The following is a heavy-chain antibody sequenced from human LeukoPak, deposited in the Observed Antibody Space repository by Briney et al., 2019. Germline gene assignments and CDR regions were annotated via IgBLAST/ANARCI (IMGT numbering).Heavy chain of an antibody. Sequence: PSEPLSLTCAVYGGSFSDYYWSWIRQPPGKGLEWIGEINHSGSTNYNPSLKSRVTISVDTSKNQFSLKLSSVTAADTAVYYCARSTVFGIIGTYWGQGTLVTVSS. D-gene: IGHD3-3*01. CDR2: INHSGST. V-gene: IGHV4-34*01. CDR1: GGSFSDYY. J-gene: IGHJ4*02. CDR3: ARSTVFGIIGTY.